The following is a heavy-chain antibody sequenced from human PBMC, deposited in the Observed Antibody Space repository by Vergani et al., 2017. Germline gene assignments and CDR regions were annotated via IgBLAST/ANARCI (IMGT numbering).Heavy chain of an antibody. D-gene: IGHD3-16*01. CDR3: AKVWAAWGFDY. V-gene: IGHV3-33*06. Sequence: QVQLVESGGGVVQPGRSLRLSCAASGFTFSSYGMHWVRQAPGKGLEWVAVIWYDGSNKYYADSVKGRFTISRDTSKNTLYLQMNGLRAEDTAVYYCAKVWAAWGFDYWGQGTLVTVSA. CDR1: GFTFSSYG. J-gene: IGHJ4*02. CDR2: IWYDGSNK.